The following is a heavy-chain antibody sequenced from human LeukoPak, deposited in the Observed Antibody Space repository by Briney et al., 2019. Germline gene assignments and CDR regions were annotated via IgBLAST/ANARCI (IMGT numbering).Heavy chain of an antibody. CDR2: IYLSGST. CDR1: GASISSSNW. CDR3: ARSLYHGSGIGYYYGMDV. D-gene: IGHD3-10*01. V-gene: IGHV4-4*02. Sequence: RPSETLSLTCAVSGASISSSNWWSWVRQPPGKGLEWIGEIYLSGSTNYNPSLKSRVTISEDKSKNQFSLKLSSVTAADTAVYYCARSLYHGSGIGYYYGMDVWGQGTTVTVSS. J-gene: IGHJ6*02.